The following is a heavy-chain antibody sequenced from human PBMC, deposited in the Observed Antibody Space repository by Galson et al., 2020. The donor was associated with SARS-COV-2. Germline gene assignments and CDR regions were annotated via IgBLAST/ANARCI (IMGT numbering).Heavy chain of an antibody. Sequence: SETLSLTCTVSGVSISSYYWSWIRQPPGKGLEWIGYIYYSGSTSYSGSTIYNPSLNSRVTITVDTSKNQFSLKLSSVTAADTAVYYCARESGWLQSFDYWGQGTLVTVSS. V-gene: IGHV4-59*13. CDR3: ARESGWLQSFDY. CDR1: GVSISSYY. J-gene: IGHJ4*02. CDR2: IYYSGSTSYSGST. D-gene: IGHD5-12*01.